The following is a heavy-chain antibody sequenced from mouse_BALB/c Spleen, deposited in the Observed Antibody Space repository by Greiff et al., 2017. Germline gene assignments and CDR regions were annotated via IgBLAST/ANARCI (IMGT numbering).Heavy chain of an antibody. CDR1: GFTFSSYG. Sequence: EVKLMESGGDLVKPGGSLKLSCAASGFTFSSYGMSWVRQTPDKRLEWVATISSGGSYTYYPDSVKGRFTISRDNAKNTLYLQMSSLKSEDTAMYYCAIYDYDEGFAYWGQGTLVTVSA. CDR2: ISSGGSYT. J-gene: IGHJ3*01. CDR3: AIYDYDEGFAY. V-gene: IGHV5-6*01. D-gene: IGHD2-4*01.